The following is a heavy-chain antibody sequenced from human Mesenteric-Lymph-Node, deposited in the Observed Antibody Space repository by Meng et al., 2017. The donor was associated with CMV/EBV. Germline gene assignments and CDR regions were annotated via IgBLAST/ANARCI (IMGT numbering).Heavy chain of an antibody. CDR3: ARHCSSSSCYPNLDY. D-gene: IGHD2-2*01. V-gene: IGHV1-69*06. CDR1: AGTFSRYG. Sequence: SAGTFSRYGVSWVRQAPGQGLEWMGGIIPIFGTANYEQNFQGRVTITADRSTSTAYMELSSLRSEDTAVYYCARHCSSSSCYPNLDYWGQGTLVTVSS. J-gene: IGHJ4*02. CDR2: IIPIFGTA.